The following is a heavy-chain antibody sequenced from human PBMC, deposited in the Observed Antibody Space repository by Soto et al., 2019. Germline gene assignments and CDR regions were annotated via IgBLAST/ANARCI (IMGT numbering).Heavy chain of an antibody. CDR3: AKNADFFHYHMDV. CDR2: MNPSSGNT. V-gene: IGHV1-8*01. Sequence: QVLLMQSGAEVRKPGASVTVSCEASGVTFGNYEINWVRQAPGQGLEWMGWMNPSSGNTGYAQKLQGRFTMTRITSTNTAYMELRSLTSEDTAVYYCAKNADFFHYHMDVWGEGTTVTVSS. J-gene: IGHJ6*03. CDR1: GVTFGNYE.